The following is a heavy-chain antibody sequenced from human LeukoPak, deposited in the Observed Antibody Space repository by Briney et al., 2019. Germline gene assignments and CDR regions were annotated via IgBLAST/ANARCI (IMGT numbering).Heavy chain of an antibody. V-gene: IGHV4-61*01. J-gene: IGHJ4*02. Sequence: PSETLSLTCTVSGGSVSSDSYFWTWLRQPPGKGLEWTGCIYCSRSNNYNPSLKRRATFSLDTSKSQISLKLSSVTAADTAVYYCARGQRRLQDYWDQGTLVT. D-gene: IGHD6-25*01. CDR3: ARGQRRLQDY. CDR1: GGSVSSDSYF. CDR2: IYCSRSN.